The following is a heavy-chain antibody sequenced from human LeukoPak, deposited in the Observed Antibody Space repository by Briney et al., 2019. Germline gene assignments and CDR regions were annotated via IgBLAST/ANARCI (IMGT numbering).Heavy chain of an antibody. CDR2: IRYDGSDK. CDR1: GFTFSSYG. V-gene: IGHV3-30*02. D-gene: IGHD6-13*01. J-gene: IGHJ4*02. Sequence: GGSLRLSCAASGFTFSSYGMHWVRQAPGKGLEWVAFIRYDGSDKYYADSVKGRFILSRDNSRNTLSLEMNSLRAEDTAVYYCAKDHVGTWSALDYWGQGTLVTVSS. CDR3: AKDHVGTWSALDY.